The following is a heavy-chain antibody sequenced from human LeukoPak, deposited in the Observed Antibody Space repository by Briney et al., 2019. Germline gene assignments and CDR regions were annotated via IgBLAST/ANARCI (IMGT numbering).Heavy chain of an antibody. V-gene: IGHV3-23*01. D-gene: IGHD3-10*01. CDR2: ISGSGGST. CDR1: GFTFSSYA. J-gene: IGHJ4*02. Sequence: GGSLRLSCAASGFTFSSYAMSWVRQAPGRGLEWVSAISGSGGSTYYADSVKGRFTISRDNSKNTLYLQMSSLRAEDTAVYYCAKGWRLLWFGESNSLFDYWGQGTLVTVSS. CDR3: AKGWRLLWFGESNSLFDY.